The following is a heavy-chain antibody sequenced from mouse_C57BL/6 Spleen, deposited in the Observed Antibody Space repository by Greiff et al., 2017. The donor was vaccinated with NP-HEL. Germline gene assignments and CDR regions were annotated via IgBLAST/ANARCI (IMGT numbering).Heavy chain of an antibody. D-gene: IGHD3-1*01. CDR1: GYAFSSYW. V-gene: IGHV1-80*01. J-gene: IGHJ4*01. Sequence: QVQLKESGAELVKPGASVKISCKASGYAFSSYWMNWVKQMPGKGLEWIGQIYPGDGDTNYNGKFKGKATLTADKSSSTAYMQLSSLTSEDSAVYFCARYREWVMDYWGQGTSVTVSS. CDR2: IYPGDGDT. CDR3: ARYREWVMDY.